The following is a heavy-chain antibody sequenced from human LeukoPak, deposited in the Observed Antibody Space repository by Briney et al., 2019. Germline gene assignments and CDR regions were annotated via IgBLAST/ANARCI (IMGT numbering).Heavy chain of an antibody. Sequence: ASVKVSCKASGYTFTSYDINWVRQATGQGLEWMGWMNPNSGNTNYAQKFQGRVTMTRDTSSSTAYMELSRLTSDDTAVYYCARDPTNWIDYWGQGTLVTVSS. CDR2: MNPNSGNT. V-gene: IGHV1-8*01. CDR3: ARDPTNWIDY. J-gene: IGHJ4*02. CDR1: GYTFTSYD. D-gene: IGHD1-1*01.